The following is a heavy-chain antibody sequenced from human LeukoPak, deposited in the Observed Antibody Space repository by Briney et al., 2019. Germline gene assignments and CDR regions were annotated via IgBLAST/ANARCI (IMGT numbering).Heavy chain of an antibody. CDR2: IKQDGSEK. V-gene: IGHV3-7*01. D-gene: IGHD6-13*01. J-gene: IGHJ4*02. CDR1: GFTFSSYW. Sequence: GGSLRLSCAASGFTFSSYWMSWVRQAPGKGLEWVANIKQDGSEKYYVDSVKGRFTISRDNAKNSLYQQMNSLRAEDTAVYYCARDQGVAAATDLDYWGQGTLVTVSS. CDR3: ARDQGVAAATDLDY.